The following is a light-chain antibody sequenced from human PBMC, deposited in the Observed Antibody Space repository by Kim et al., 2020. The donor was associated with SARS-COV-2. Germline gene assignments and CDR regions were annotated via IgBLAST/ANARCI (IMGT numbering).Light chain of an antibody. CDR1: QSVLRSSNNMDY. Sequence: DIMLTQSPDSLTVSLGKRATIKCKSSQSVLRSSNNMDYIAWYQQKPGQPPKLVIYWASTRESGVPDRFSGGGSGTDFTLSISSLQAEDGAVYYCKKYYSVPGTCGGGTKLEI. CDR3: KKYYSVPGT. V-gene: IGKV4-1*01. J-gene: IGKJ4*01. CDR2: WAS.